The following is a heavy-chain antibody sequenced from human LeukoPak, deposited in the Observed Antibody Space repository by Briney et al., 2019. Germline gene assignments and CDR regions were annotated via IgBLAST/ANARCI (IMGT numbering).Heavy chain of an antibody. CDR1: GGSFSGSY. Sequence: WETLSPTCAVYGGSFSGSYCSWIRQPPGKGLGCIGEINHSGSTNYNPSRKSRVTISVATSKNQFSLKLSSVTAADTAVYYCATSTMVRGAYDYWGQGTLVTVSS. V-gene: IGHV4-34*01. CDR3: ATSTMVRGAYDY. D-gene: IGHD3-10*01. J-gene: IGHJ4*02. CDR2: INHSGST.